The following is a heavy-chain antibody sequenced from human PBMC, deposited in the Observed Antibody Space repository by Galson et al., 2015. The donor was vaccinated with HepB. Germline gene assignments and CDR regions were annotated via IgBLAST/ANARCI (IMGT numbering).Heavy chain of an antibody. J-gene: IGHJ4*02. V-gene: IGHV1-69*05. D-gene: IGHD3-22*01. CDR2: IIPISNTA. Sequence: SVKVSCKASGATFSSYGISWVRQAPGQGLEWMGGIIPISNTANYAQKFQGRITIIRDTFASTAYMELSSLRSEDTAVYYCVRADQAYYDSSGYYWGQGTLVTVSS. CDR3: VRADQAYYDSSGYY. CDR1: GATFSSYG.